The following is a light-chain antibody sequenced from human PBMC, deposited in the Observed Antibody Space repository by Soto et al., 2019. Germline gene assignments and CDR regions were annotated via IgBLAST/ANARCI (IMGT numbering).Light chain of an antibody. Sequence: EIVMTQSPATLSVSPGERATLSCRASQSVSSNLAWYQQKPGQTPRLLIHGASTRATGIPARFSGSGSGTEFTLTISSLQSEDFAVSYCQQYNNWPWTFGQGTKVEIK. CDR2: GAS. J-gene: IGKJ1*01. V-gene: IGKV3-15*01. CDR3: QQYNNWPWT. CDR1: QSVSSN.